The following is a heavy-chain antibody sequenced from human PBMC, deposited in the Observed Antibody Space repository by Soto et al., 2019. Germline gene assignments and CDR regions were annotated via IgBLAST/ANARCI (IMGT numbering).Heavy chain of an antibody. J-gene: IGHJ3*02. D-gene: IGHD1-26*01. CDR1: GFTFSSYG. CDR3: ARDKSASYPGAFDI. V-gene: IGHV3-33*01. CDR2: IWYDGSNK. Sequence: QVQLVESGGGVVQPGRSLRLSCAASGFTFSSYGMHWVRQAPGKGLEWVAVIWYDGSNKYYADSVKGRFTISRDNSKNTLYLQMNSLRAEDTAVYYCARDKSASYPGAFDIWGQGTMVTVSS.